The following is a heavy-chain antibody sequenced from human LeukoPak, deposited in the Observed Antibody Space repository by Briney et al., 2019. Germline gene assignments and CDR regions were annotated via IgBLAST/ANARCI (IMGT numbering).Heavy chain of an antibody. V-gene: IGHV5-51*01. CDR3: ARQFRDSSGYYSYYFDY. CDR1: GYSFTTYW. CDR2: IYPGDSDT. D-gene: IGHD3-22*01. J-gene: IGHJ4*02. Sequence: PGESLKTSCKGSGYSFTTYWIGWVRQMPGRGLEWMGIIYPGDSDTRYSPSFQGQVTISADKSISTAYLQWSSLKASDTAMYYCARQFRDSSGYYSYYFDYWGQGTLASVSS.